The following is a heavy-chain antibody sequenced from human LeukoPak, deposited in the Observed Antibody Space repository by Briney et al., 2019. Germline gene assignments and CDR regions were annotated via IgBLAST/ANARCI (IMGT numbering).Heavy chain of an antibody. CDR3: ARGLPSPADHYYMDV. CDR2: INAGNGNT. J-gene: IGHJ6*03. CDR1: GYTFTGYA. D-gene: IGHD3-16*01. Sequence: ASVKVSCKASGYTFTGYAMHWVRQAPGQRLEWIGWINAGNGNTKYSQEFQGRVTITRATSASTAYMELSSLRSEDMAVHYCARGLPSPADHYYMDVWGKGTTVTVSS. V-gene: IGHV1-3*03.